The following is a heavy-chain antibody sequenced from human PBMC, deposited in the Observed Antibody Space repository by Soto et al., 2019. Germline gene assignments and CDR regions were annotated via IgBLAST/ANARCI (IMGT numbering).Heavy chain of an antibody. J-gene: IGHJ4*02. D-gene: IGHD3-22*01. CDR2: ISSSGTGV. CDR1: GFSLSDYY. V-gene: IGHV3-11*01. Sequence: PVGSLRLSCAVSGFSLSDYYISWIRQAPGEGLEWVSYISSSGTGVHYADSVKGRFTISKDNANNSLYLQMNSLRAEDTAVYYCARVRGDSSGSYYFDHWGQGALVTVSS. CDR3: ARVRGDSSGSYYFDH.